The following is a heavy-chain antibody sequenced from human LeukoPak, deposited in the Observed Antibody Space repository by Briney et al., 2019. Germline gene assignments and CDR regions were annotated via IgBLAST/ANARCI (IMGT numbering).Heavy chain of an antibody. V-gene: IGHV4-61*02. D-gene: IGHD3-10*01. CDR3: ARRLGRKFGERFYYYHYMDV. CDR1: GYSISSGSYY. CDR2: IYASGST. Sequence: SETLSLTCTVSGYSISSGSYYWSWIRQPAGKGLEYIGRIYASGSTNYNPSLKSRVTISVDTSKNQFSLKLSSVAAADTAVYYCARRLGRKFGERFYYYHYMDVWGKGTTVTISS. J-gene: IGHJ6*03.